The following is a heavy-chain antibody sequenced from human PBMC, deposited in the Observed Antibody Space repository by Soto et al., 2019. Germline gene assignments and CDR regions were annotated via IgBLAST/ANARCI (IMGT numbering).Heavy chain of an antibody. CDR1: GFTFSSYA. J-gene: IGHJ6*02. V-gene: IGHV3-23*01. D-gene: IGHD6-6*01. CDR3: AKVVAARPPYYYYYGMDV. CDR2: ISGSGGST. Sequence: GGSLRLSCAACGFTFSSYAMSWVRQAPGKGLEWVSAISGSGGSTYYADSVKGRFTISRDNSKNTLYLQMNSLRAEDTAVYYSAKVVAARPPYYYYYGMDVWGQGTTVTVS.